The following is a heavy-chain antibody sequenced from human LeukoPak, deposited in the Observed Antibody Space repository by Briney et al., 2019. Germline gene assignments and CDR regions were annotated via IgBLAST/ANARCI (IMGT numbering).Heavy chain of an antibody. CDR1: GGSFSGYY. D-gene: IGHD6-6*01. CDR2: INHSGST. CDR3: ASSPRIAARPRRFDY. J-gene: IGHJ4*02. Sequence: SETLSLTCAVYGGSFSGYYWSWIRQPPGQGLEWIGEINHSGSTNYNPSLKSRVTISVDTSKNQFSLKLSSVTAADTAVYYCASSPRIAARPRRFDYWGQGTLVTVSS. V-gene: IGHV4-34*01.